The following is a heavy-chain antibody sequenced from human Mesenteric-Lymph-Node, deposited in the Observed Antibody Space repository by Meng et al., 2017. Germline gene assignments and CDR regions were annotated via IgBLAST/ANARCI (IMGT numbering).Heavy chain of an antibody. Sequence: GGSLRLSCVASGFTFSTYEVNWVRQAPGKGLEWVSYISSSGSGSTKFYADSVKGRFTISRDNGKNSLFLQMNSLRAEDTAAYYCARGIVGATAYYFDYWGQGTLVTVSS. CDR1: GFTFSTYE. CDR2: ISSSGSGSTK. D-gene: IGHD1-26*01. J-gene: IGHJ4*02. V-gene: IGHV3-48*03. CDR3: ARGIVGATAYYFDY.